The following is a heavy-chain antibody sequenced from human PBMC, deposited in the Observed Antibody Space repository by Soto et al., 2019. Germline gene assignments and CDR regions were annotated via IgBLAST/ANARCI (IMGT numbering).Heavy chain of an antibody. Sequence: EVQLLESGGGLVEPGGSLRLSCAASGFTFSTYAMSWVRQAPGKGLEWVSAISDSGGRTYYVDSVKGRFTISRDNSKNTLYLQMNSLRAEDTAVYFCVKELVNSGWTYFDYWCQGTLVTVSS. D-gene: IGHD6-19*01. CDR2: ISDSGGRT. J-gene: IGHJ4*02. CDR3: VKELVNSGWTYFDY. V-gene: IGHV3-23*01. CDR1: GFTFSTYA.